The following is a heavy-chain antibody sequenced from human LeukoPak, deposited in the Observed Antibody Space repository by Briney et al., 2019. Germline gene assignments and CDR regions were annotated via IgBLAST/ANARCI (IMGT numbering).Heavy chain of an antibody. D-gene: IGHD2-2*01. V-gene: IGHV4-61*02. CDR1: GGSINSGSYY. Sequence: PSETLSLTCTVSGGSINSGSYYWNWIRQPAGKGLEWIGRIYTSGDTNYNPSLKSRVTISVDRSKNQFSLKLSSVTAADTATYYCARDCRSTSCFSAWDYWGQGTLVTVSS. CDR2: IYTSGDT. CDR3: ARDCRSTSCFSAWDY. J-gene: IGHJ4*02.